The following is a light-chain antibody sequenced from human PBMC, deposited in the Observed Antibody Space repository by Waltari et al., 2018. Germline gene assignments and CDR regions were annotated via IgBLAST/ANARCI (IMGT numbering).Light chain of an antibody. Sequence: DIVMTQSPSTLSASIGDRVTITCRASQSLSSWLAWYQQSPGKAPKRLVYEAYALHSWVPSRFSGSGSGTEFTLTISSLQPEDFATYYCQHYTRYSITFGQGTRLEIK. V-gene: IGKV1-5*01. CDR3: QHYTRYSIT. CDR1: QSLSSW. CDR2: EAY. J-gene: IGKJ5*01.